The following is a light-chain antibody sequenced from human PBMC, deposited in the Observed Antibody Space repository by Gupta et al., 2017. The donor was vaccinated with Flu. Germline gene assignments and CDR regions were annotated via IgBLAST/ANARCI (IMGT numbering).Light chain of an antibody. J-gene: IGKJ4*01. Sequence: DIQMTQSPSSLSASVGDRVTITCRTSQSIRTFLNWYQQKPGKAPKVLIHGASNLQSGVPSRFSGSGSGTDFTLTISRLQPGDSATYYCQQSYTTPAFGGGTKVEIK. V-gene: IGKV1-39*01. CDR2: GAS. CDR3: QQSYTTPA. CDR1: QSIRTF.